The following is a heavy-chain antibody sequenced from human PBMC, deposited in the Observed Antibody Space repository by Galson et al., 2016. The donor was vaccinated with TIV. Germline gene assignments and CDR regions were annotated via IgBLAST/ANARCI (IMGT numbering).Heavy chain of an antibody. CDR2: MNPNSGNT. CDR1: GHTFTSYD. CDR3: AKDSYSFIVGYFDY. D-gene: IGHD3-16*02. Sequence: SVKVSCKASGHTFTSYDMNWVRQAPGQGLEWMGWMNPNSGNTGYTQKFQGRVTMTRDTSVSTAYMELTSLRAEDTAVYYCAKDSYSFIVGYFDYWGQGTLVTVSS. V-gene: IGHV1-8*01. J-gene: IGHJ4*02.